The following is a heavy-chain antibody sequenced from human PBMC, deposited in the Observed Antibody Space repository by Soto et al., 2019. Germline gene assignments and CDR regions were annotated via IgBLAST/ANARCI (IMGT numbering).Heavy chain of an antibody. CDR3: ARALVRVGETYYYYYGMDV. J-gene: IGHJ6*02. Sequence: QVQLVQSGAEVKKPGASVKVSCKASGYTFTSYDINWVRQATGQGLEWMGWMNPNSGNTGYAQKFQGRVTMTRNTSISTAYRELSSRRSEDTAVYYCARALVRVGETYYYYYGMDVWGQGTTVTVSS. V-gene: IGHV1-8*01. CDR2: MNPNSGNT. CDR1: GYTFTSYD. D-gene: IGHD3-16*01.